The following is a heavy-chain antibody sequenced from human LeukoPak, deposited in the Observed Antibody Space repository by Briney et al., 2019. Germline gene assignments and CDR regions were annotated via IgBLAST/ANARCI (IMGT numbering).Heavy chain of an antibody. CDR2: ISGSGGGT. J-gene: IGHJ1*01. CDR3: ASFIAAPI. CDR1: GFTFSTYA. V-gene: IGHV3-23*01. Sequence: GGSLRLSCAASGFTFSTYAMSWVRQAAGKGLEWVSLISGSGGGTYYADSVKGRFTISRDNSKNTLYLQMNSLRAEDTAVYYCASFIAAPIWGQGTLVTVSS. D-gene: IGHD6-6*01.